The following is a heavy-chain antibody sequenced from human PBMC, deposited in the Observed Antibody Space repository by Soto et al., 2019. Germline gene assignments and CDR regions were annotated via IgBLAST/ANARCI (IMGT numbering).Heavy chain of an antibody. CDR1: GFSFTDNW. CDR2: IKSRADGETT. CDR3: ITYCDFGSGQYPH. D-gene: IGHD3-3*01. V-gene: IGHV3-15*07. Sequence: EVRLVESGGGLVKPGGSLRLSCAASGFSFTDNWMHWVRQAPGKGLEWVGRIKSRADGETTDYAAPVKGRFTISRDDSRDTCYLEMNSLKSEDTAMYYCITYCDFGSGQYPHWGQGILVNVSS. J-gene: IGHJ4*02.